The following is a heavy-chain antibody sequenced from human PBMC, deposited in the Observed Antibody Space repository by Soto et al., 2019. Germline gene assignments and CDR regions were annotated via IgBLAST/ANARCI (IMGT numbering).Heavy chain of an antibody. D-gene: IGHD2-15*01. CDR1: GFMFSTYS. V-gene: IGHV3-21*01. CDR2: ISSSSDYT. CDR3: ARDPYGGNAGPYFYYYGMDV. Sequence: EVQLVESGGGLVKPGGSLRLSCAASGFMFSTYSTNWVRQAPGKGLEWVASISSSSDYTYYADSVKGRFTISRDNAKNSLYLHRTSMRAEDTAVYYCARDPYGGNAGPYFYYYGMDVWGQGTTVTVSS. J-gene: IGHJ6*02.